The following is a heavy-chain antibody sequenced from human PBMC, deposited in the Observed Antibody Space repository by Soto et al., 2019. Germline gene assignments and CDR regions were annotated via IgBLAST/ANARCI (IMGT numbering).Heavy chain of an antibody. CDR2: INHSGST. D-gene: IGHD3-10*01. V-gene: IGHV4-34*01. J-gene: IGHJ4*02. CDR1: GGSFSGYY. CDR3: ARGYYYGSRTFDY. Sequence: QVQLQQWGAGLLKPSETLSLTCAVYGGSFSGYYWSWIRQPPGRGLEWIGEINHSGSTNYNLSLKSRVTISVDTSKNQFSLKLSSVTAADTAVYYCARGYYYGSRTFDYWGQGTLVTVSS.